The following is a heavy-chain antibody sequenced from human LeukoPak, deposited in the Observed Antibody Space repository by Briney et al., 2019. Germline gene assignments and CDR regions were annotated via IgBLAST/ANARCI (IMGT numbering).Heavy chain of an antibody. Sequence: ATVRVSSTASGYTLTAYDMNWVRQAPGQGVEGMGWINPNSGGTKYAKKSQGRVNIPWDTSITTAYMELTRLTSDDTAVYYCARDAYIISLYWLIDYWGQGTLVTVSS. J-gene: IGHJ4*02. CDR3: ARDAYIISLYWLIDY. V-gene: IGHV1-2*02. D-gene: IGHD6-13*01. CDR1: GYTLTAYD. CDR2: INPNSGGT.